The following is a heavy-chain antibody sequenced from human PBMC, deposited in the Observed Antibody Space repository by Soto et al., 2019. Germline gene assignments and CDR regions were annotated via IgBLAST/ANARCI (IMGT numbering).Heavy chain of an antibody. CDR3: AREGRRADFDY. CDR1: GFTFTNYW. J-gene: IGHJ4*02. CDR2: INRDGGMT. Sequence: EVQVVESGGGLVQPGGSLRLSCAASGFTFTNYWMHWVRQVPGKGLVWISRINRDGGMTNYADSVKGRFTISKDNAKSTVYLQMNSLRAEDTAVYYCAREGRRADFDYWGQGTLVTVSS. V-gene: IGHV3-74*01.